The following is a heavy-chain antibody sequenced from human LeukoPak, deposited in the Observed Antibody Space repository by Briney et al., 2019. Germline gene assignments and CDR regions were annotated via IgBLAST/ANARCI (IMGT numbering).Heavy chain of an antibody. V-gene: IGHV3-74*01. J-gene: IGHJ4*02. CDR1: GFIFTSHW. CDR2: INGDGSRR. D-gene: IGHD1-26*01. Sequence: GGSLRLSCAASGFIFTSHWMFWVRQVPGKGLVWVSRINGDGSRREYADSVKGRFTISRDNAKNTLCLQMNSLCAEDTGLYYCVRDPRGDGSSTFGYWGQGTLVTVSS. CDR3: VRDPRGDGSSTFGY.